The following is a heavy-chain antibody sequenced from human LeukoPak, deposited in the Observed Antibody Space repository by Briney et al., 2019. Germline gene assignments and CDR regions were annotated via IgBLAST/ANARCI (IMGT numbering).Heavy chain of an antibody. V-gene: IGHV3-23*01. CDR3: AKYIVGNSDSY. J-gene: IGHJ4*02. Sequence: GGSLRLSCAASGFTFSSYAMSWVRQAPGKGLEWASAISGSGGSTYYADSVKGRFTISRDNSKNTLYLQMNSLRAEDTAVYYCAKYIVGNSDSYWGQGTLVTVSS. CDR1: GFTFSSYA. D-gene: IGHD1-26*01. CDR2: ISGSGGST.